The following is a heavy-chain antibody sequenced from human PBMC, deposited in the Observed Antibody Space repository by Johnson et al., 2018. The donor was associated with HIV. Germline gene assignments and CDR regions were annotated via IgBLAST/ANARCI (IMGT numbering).Heavy chain of an antibody. CDR2: ISYDGSNK. J-gene: IGHJ3*02. CDR3: ARQLGSDAVDI. V-gene: IGHV3-30*04. Sequence: QVQLVESGGGVVQPGRSLRLSCAASGFTFSNFAMHWVRQAPGKGLEWVVVISYDGSNKYFADSVKGRFTISRDNSKNSLYLQMTSLRAEDTAVYYCARQLGSDAVDIWGQGTMVTVSS. CDR1: GFTFSNFA. D-gene: IGHD7-27*01.